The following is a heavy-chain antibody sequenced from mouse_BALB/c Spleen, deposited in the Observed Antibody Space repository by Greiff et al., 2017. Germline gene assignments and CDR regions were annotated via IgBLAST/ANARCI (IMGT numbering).Heavy chain of an antibody. J-gene: IGHJ4*01. CDR1: GYTFTSYT. CDR3: ARGDSYAMDY. CDR2: INPSSGYT. V-gene: IGHV1-4*01. Sequence: VKLQESGAELARPGASVKMSCKASGYTFTSYTMHWVKQRPGQGLEWIGYINPSSGYTNYNQKFKDKATLTADKSSSTAYMQLSSLTSEDSAVYYCARGDSYAMDYWGQGTSVTVSS.